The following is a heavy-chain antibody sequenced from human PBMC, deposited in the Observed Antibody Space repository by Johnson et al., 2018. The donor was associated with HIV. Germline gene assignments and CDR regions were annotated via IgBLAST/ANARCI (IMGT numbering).Heavy chain of an antibody. CDR1: GFTFSSYG. D-gene: IGHD1-1*01. J-gene: IGHJ3*02. CDR3: AREGTLGAFDI. Sequence: QVQLVESGGGVVQPGRSLRLSCAASGFTFSSYGMHWVRQAPGKGLEWVAVIWYDGSNKYYADSVKGRFTISRDNSKNTLYLQMNSLRAEDTAGYYCAREGTLGAFDIWGQGTMVTVSS. V-gene: IGHV3-30*19. CDR2: IWYDGSNK.